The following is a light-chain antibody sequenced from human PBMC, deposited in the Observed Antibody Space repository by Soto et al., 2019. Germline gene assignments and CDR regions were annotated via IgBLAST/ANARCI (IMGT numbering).Light chain of an antibody. CDR1: QSISSN. J-gene: IGKJ4*01. CDR3: QQRTDWVT. Sequence: EIVMTQSPATLSVSPGERATLSCRASQSISSNLAWYQQKPGQAPRLLMFRTSSRATGFPARFSGSGSGTEFNLTISSLQSEDFGVYYCQQRTDWVTFGGGTKVDIK. V-gene: IGKV3-15*01. CDR2: RTS.